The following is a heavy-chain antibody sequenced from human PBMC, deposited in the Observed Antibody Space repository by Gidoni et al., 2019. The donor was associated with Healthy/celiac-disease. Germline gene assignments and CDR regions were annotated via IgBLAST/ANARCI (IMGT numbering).Heavy chain of an antibody. D-gene: IGHD3-3*01. CDR1: GYTFNGYY. V-gene: IGHV1-2*02. CDR2: INPNSGGT. J-gene: IGHJ5*02. Sequence: QVQLVHSGAEVKKPGASVKVSCTASGYTFNGYYMHWERQASGQGLEWMGWINPNSGGTNYAQKFQGRVTRTRDTSISTAYMELSRLRSDDTAVYYCAISIFGVVSWFDPWGQGTLVTVSS. CDR3: AISIFGVVSWFDP.